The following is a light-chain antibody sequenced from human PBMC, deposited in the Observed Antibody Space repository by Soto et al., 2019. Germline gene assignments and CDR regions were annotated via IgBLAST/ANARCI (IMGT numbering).Light chain of an antibody. CDR3: SSYTSSSTPYV. CDR2: DVS. V-gene: IGLV2-14*01. CDR1: SSDVGGYNY. Sequence: QSVLTQPASVSGSPGQSITISCTGTSSDVGGYNYVSWYQQHPGKAPKLMIYDVSNRPSGVSNRFSGSKSGNTASLTISGLQDEDEADYYCSSYTSSSTPYVFGPGTKVTVL. J-gene: IGLJ1*01.